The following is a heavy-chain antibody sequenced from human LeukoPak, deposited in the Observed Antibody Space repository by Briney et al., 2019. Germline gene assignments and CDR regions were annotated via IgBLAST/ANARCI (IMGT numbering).Heavy chain of an antibody. CDR3: ASPYSSAWYGGAFDI. CDR2: IYPGDSDT. D-gene: IGHD6-19*01. J-gene: IGHJ3*02. Sequence: GESLKISCKSSGYSFTNYWIGWVRQMPGKGLEWMGIIYPGDSDTRYSPSFQGQVTISADKSISTAYLQWTSLQASDTAMYYCASPYSSAWYGGAFDIWGQGTMVTVSS. CDR1: GYSFTNYW. V-gene: IGHV5-51*01.